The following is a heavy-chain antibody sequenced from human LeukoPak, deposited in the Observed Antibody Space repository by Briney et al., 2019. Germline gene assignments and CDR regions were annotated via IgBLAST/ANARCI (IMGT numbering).Heavy chain of an antibody. V-gene: IGHV1-69*06. CDR2: IIPIFGTA. CDR3: ARDRGPIVGANYFDY. Sequence: GASVKVSCKASGYTFTTYPMNWVRQAPGQGLEWMGGIIPIFGTANYAQKFQGRVTITADKSTSTAYMELSSLRSEDTAVYYCARDRGPIVGANYFDYWGQGTLVTVSS. J-gene: IGHJ4*02. CDR1: GYTFTTYP. D-gene: IGHD1-26*01.